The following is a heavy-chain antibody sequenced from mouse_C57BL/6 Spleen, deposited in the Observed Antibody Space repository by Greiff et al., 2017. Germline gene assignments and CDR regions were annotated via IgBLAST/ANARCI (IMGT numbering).Heavy chain of an antibody. J-gene: IGHJ2*01. CDR3: ARFYYYGSSFDY. CDR1: GYTFTSYW. D-gene: IGHD1-1*01. Sequence: QVQLKQPGAELVMPGASVKLSCKASGYTFTSYWMHWVKQRPGQGLEWIGEIDPSDSYTNYNQKFKGKSTLTVDKSSSTAYMQLSSLTSEDSAVDYCARFYYYGSSFDYWGQGTTLTVSS. V-gene: IGHV1-69*01. CDR2: IDPSDSYT.